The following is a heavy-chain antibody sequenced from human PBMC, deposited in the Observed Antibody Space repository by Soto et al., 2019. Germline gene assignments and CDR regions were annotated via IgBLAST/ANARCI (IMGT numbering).Heavy chain of an antibody. J-gene: IGHJ5*02. Sequence: SETLSLTCTVSSDSVKTYYWSWIRQPAGKGLEWIGRVYNSGYSNYNPFLKSRVSMSVDTSKNQFSLKVSSVTAADTAVYFCARDVPYSSSWFDPWGQGALVTVSS. CDR2: VYNSGYS. D-gene: IGHD6-13*01. CDR3: ARDVPYSSSWFDP. CDR1: SDSVKTYY. V-gene: IGHV4-4*07.